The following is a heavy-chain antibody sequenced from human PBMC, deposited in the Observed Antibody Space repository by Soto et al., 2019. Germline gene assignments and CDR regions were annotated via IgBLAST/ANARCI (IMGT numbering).Heavy chain of an antibody. D-gene: IGHD6-19*01. Sequence: ASVKVSCKASGYIFTNYYIHWVRQAPGQGLEWMAIINPLPTSGSTNYAQKFQGRVTVTRDTSTSTAYLELSSLRSDDTAVYYCAREDSSGWHPQPRYYYYGMDVWGQGTTVTVSS. CDR2: INPLPTSGST. CDR1: GYIFTNYY. CDR3: AREDSSGWHPQPRYYYYGMDV. V-gene: IGHV1-46*01. J-gene: IGHJ6*02.